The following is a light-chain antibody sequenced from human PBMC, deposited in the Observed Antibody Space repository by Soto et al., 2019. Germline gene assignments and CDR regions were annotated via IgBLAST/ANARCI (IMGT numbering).Light chain of an antibody. CDR3: AAYTGSDTLV. CDR2: EVS. Sequence: QSALTQPPSASGSPGQSVTISCTGTSSDVGGYNYVSWYQQHPGKAPKLMIYEVSKRPSGVPDRLSGSKSGNTASLTVSGLQVEDEADYYCAAYTGSDTLVFGGGTKLTVL. J-gene: IGLJ2*01. V-gene: IGLV2-8*01. CDR1: SSDVGGYNY.